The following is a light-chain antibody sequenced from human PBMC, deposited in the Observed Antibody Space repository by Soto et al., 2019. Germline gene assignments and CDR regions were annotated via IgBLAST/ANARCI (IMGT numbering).Light chain of an antibody. J-gene: IGKJ1*01. CDR1: QSLLHSNGNNY. CDR3: LEAVTRPCA. CDR2: VGS. V-gene: IGKV2-28*01. Sequence: DIVMTQSPLSLPVTPGEPASVSCRSSQSLLHSNGNNYLHWYLQKPGQSPQLLIYVGSNRASGVPGRFSGSGSFTDFTLHISRGEADEVGVDYYLEAVTRPCAFGHGTKV.